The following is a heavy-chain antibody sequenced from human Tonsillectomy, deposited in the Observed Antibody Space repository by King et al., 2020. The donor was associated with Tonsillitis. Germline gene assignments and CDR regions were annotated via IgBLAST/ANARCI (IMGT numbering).Heavy chain of an antibody. Sequence: TLKESGPTLVKPTQTLTLTCTFSGFSLSTSGMGVGWIRQPPGKALEWLALIYWDDYKRYSPSLTSRLTITKDTSRNQVVLTMTNMDPVDTATYYCALPYGDFVAFDIWGQGTMVTVSS. CDR1: GFSLSTSGMG. CDR3: ALPYGDFVAFDI. J-gene: IGHJ3*02. V-gene: IGHV2-5*02. CDR2: IYWDDYK. D-gene: IGHD4-17*01.